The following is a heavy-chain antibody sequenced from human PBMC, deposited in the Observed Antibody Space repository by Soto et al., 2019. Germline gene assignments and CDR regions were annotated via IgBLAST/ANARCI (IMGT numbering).Heavy chain of an antibody. CDR1: GNTFTNLD. CDR3: ARRGKAGFDY. CDR2: MHANSGNT. V-gene: IGHV1-18*01. J-gene: IGHJ4*02. Sequence: ASVKVSCKTSGNTFTNLDLNWVRQAPGQGLEWMGWMHANSGNTNYAQKLQGRVTMTTDTSTSTAYMELRSLRSDDTAVYYCARRGKAGFDYWGQGTLITVSS. D-gene: IGHD3-10*01.